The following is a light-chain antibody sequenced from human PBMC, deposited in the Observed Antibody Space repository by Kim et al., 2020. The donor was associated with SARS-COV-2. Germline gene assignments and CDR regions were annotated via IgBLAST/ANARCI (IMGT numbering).Light chain of an antibody. J-gene: IGKJ4*01. CDR2: SAS. CDR1: QSVSNN. Sequence: SPGERATLSCRPSQSVSNNYLAWYQQKPGQAPRLLIYSASTRATGIPARFSGSGSGTEFTLTISSLQSEDFAVYYCQQYNNWPLTFGGGTKVDIK. V-gene: IGKV3-15*01. CDR3: QQYNNWPLT.